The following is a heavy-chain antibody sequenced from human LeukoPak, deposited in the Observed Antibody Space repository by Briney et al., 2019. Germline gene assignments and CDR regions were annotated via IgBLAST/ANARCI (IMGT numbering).Heavy chain of an antibody. Sequence: PSETLSLTCTVPGGSISGYYGSWIRQPPGKGLEWIGYIYFSGSTNYNPSLKSRVTISVDTSKNQFSLKLSSVTAADTAVYYCARPRDGYNFYAFDIWGQGTMVTVSS. V-gene: IGHV4-59*01. CDR3: ARPRDGYNFYAFDI. D-gene: IGHD5-24*01. J-gene: IGHJ3*02. CDR1: GGSISGYY. CDR2: IYFSGST.